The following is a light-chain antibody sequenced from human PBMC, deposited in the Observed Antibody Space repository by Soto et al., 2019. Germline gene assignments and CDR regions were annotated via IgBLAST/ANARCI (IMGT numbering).Light chain of an antibody. CDR3: QQYNSYSQFT. CDR2: KAS. J-gene: IGKJ3*01. Sequence: DIQMTHSPSTLSASVGDRVTITCRASQSIKNWLAWYQQKPGEAPKLLIYKASTLESGVPSRSSGSGSGTEFTLTISCLQPDDVATYYCQQYNSYSQFTFGPGTKVDIK. V-gene: IGKV1-5*03. CDR1: QSIKNW.